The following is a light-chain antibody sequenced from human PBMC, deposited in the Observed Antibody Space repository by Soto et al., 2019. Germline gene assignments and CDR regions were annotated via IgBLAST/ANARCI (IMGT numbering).Light chain of an antibody. CDR1: QGISNF. Sequence: DIQMTQSPSSLSASVGDRVTITCRASQGISNFLAWYQQKPGKVPKLLISAASTLQSGVPSRFSGSGTETDFTLTITCLQPEDVATYYCQKYSSVITFGQGTRLEIK. J-gene: IGKJ5*01. V-gene: IGKV1-27*01. CDR2: AAS. CDR3: QKYSSVIT.